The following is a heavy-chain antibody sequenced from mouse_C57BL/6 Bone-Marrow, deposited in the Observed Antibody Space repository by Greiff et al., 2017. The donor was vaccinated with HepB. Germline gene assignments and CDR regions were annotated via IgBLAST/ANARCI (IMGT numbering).Heavy chain of an antibody. CDR2: ISYDGSN. Sequence: VQLQQSGPGLVKPSQSLSLTCSVTGYSITSGYYWNWIRQFPGNKLEWMGYISYDGSNNYNPSLKNRISITRDTSKNQFFLKLNSVTTEDTATYYCALITTVVGGFAYWGQGTLVTVSA. V-gene: IGHV3-6*01. D-gene: IGHD1-1*01. CDR3: ALITTVVGGFAY. CDR1: GYSITSGYY. J-gene: IGHJ3*01.